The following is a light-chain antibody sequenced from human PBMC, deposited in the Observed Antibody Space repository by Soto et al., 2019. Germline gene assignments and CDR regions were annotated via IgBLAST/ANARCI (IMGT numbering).Light chain of an antibody. CDR1: QSVSSY. J-gene: IGKJ2*01. Sequence: EIVLTQSPATLSLSPGERATLSCRASQSVSSYLAWYQQKPGQAPRLLIYDASNRATGIPARVSGSVSGTDIPLTISRLEHEYCAVYYWQHRSNWLYTFGQGTKLEIK. CDR3: QHRSNWLYT. CDR2: DAS. V-gene: IGKV3-11*01.